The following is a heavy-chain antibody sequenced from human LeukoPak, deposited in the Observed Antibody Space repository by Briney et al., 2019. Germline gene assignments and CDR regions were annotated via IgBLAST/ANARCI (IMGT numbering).Heavy chain of an antibody. D-gene: IGHD3-9*01. CDR2: ISWDGGST. CDR1: GFTFDDYA. CDR3: AKDLHRRYFDWSFDY. Sequence: PGGSLRLSCAASGFTFDDYAMHWVRQAPGKGLEWVSLISWDGGSTYYADSVKGRFTISRDNSKNSLYLQMNSLRAEDTALYYCAKDLHRRYFDWSFDYWGQGTLVTVSS. V-gene: IGHV3-43D*03. J-gene: IGHJ4*02.